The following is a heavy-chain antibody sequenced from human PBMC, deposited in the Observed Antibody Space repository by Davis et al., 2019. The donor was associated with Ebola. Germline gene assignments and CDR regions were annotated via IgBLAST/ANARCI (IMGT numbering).Heavy chain of an antibody. V-gene: IGHV3-53*05. D-gene: IGHD2-15*01. J-gene: IGHJ3*01. CDR3: AKGYCSGDRCYYGGLDL. CDR2: IYDQST. CDR1: GFTVSSNH. Sequence: GGSLRLSCTASGFTVSSNHMSWVRQAPGKGLEWVSVIYDQSTAYADSVRGRFIISRDKFNNTLYLEMNSLRVDDTALYYCAKGYCSGDRCYYGGLDLWGRGTMVTVAA.